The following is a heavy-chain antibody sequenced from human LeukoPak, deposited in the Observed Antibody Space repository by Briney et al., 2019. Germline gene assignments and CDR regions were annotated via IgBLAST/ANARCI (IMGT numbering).Heavy chain of an antibody. V-gene: IGHV1-18*01. Sequence: GASVXVSCKASGYTFTSYGISWVRQAPGQGIEWMGWISPYNGNTNYAQKLQGRVTVTTDTSTSTAYMELRSLRSDDTAVYYCARTYCSGGSCYSSDYWGQGTLVTVSS. CDR3: ARTYCSGGSCYSSDY. CDR1: GYTFTSYG. J-gene: IGHJ4*02. D-gene: IGHD2-15*01. CDR2: ISPYNGNT.